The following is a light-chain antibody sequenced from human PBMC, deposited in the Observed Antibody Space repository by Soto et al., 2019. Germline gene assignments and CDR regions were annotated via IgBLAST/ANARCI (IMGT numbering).Light chain of an antibody. CDR3: QQSYSTPWT. V-gene: IGKV1-39*01. Sequence: DIQMTQSPSSLSASVGDRVTITCRASQSISSYLNWYQQKPGKAPKLLIYAASSLQSGVPSRFSGSGSGTDFAFTISSLQPEDFPTYYCQQSYSTPWTFGQGTKVEIK. CDR2: AAS. CDR1: QSISSY. J-gene: IGKJ1*01.